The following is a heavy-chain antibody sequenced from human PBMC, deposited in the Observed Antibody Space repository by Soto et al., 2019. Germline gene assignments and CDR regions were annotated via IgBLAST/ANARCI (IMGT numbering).Heavy chain of an antibody. CDR1: GFAVTSHA. Sequence: XESLSLSCAASGFAVTSHALHGVGQAPGKGLEWVALISNDGGKKQYAESVEGRFTVSRDSSRNTLYLQLNSLRPDDTAVYFCAREPGNTGGFPFFDFWGQGKLVTVSS. J-gene: IGHJ4*02. CDR3: AREPGNTGGFPFFDF. CDR2: ISNDGGKK. V-gene: IGHV3-30-3*01. D-gene: IGHD7-27*01.